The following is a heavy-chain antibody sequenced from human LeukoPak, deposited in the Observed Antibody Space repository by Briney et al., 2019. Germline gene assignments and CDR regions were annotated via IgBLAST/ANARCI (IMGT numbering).Heavy chain of an antibody. CDR1: GFTFSSYW. Sequence: SGGSLRLSCAASGFTFSSYWMSWVRQAPGKGLEWVANIKQDGSEKYYVDSVKGRFTISRDNAKNSLYLQMNSLRAEDTAVYYCARDLYSSSSTCMDVWGKGTTVTVSS. D-gene: IGHD6-13*01. CDR3: ARDLYSSSSTCMDV. V-gene: IGHV3-7*01. J-gene: IGHJ6*03. CDR2: IKQDGSEK.